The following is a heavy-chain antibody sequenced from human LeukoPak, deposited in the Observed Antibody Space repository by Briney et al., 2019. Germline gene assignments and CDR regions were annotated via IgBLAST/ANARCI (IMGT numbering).Heavy chain of an antibody. CDR1: GFTFTINA. CDR3: EKDQAPTVRSTLF. J-gene: IGHJ4*03. CDR2: IGDSDIMT. V-gene: IGHV3-23*01. D-gene: IGHD1-26*01. Sequence: PGGSLRLSRAASGFTFTINAMSWLRQAPGKGLEWVSTIGDSDIMTHYSDSVKGRFTISRDDSKNTLYLQMNSLRADDTAVYYCEKDQAPTVRSTLFWGHGTLVTVSS.